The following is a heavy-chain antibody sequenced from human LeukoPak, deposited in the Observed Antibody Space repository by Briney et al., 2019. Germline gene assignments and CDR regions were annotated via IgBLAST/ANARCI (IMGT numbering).Heavy chain of an antibody. CDR2: IGGICIET. CDR3: AKDYGPGIVGTMGAY. CDR1: GFVFSTYS. D-gene: IGHD1-26*01. V-gene: IGHV3-23*01. J-gene: IGHJ4*02. Sequence: GGSLRLSCSASGFVFSTYSMSWVRQAPGKGLEWTSSIGGICIETFYAESVQGRFTISRDNSKNTLYLHLNNLRAEDSAIYYCAKDYGPGIVGTMGAYWGQGTLVSVSS.